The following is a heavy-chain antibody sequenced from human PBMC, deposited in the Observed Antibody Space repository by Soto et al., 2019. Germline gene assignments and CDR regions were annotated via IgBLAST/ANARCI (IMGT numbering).Heavy chain of an antibody. CDR1: GFTFSTYA. J-gene: IGHJ4*02. D-gene: IGHD1-7*01. Sequence: QVQLVESGGGVVQPGRSLRLSCEVSGFTFSTYAMHWVRQAPGKGLEWVAVILYDGSYKFYADSVKGRFTISRDNSKNTLYLXXXSPSPEDTAVYFCARDVNRGWNYPAYWGQGTLVTVSS. CDR2: ILYDGSYK. V-gene: IGHV3-30-3*01. CDR3: ARDVNRGWNYPAY.